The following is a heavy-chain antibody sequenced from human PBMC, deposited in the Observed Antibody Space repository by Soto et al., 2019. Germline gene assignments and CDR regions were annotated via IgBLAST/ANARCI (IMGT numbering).Heavy chain of an antibody. V-gene: IGHV4-34*01. Sequence: SETLSLTCAVYGGSFSGYYWSWIRQPPGKGLEWIGEINHSGSTNYNPSLKSRVTISVDTSKNQFSLKLSSVTAADTAVYYCAGTYANEDYYYYGMDVWGQGTTVTVS. J-gene: IGHJ6*02. CDR1: GGSFSGYY. D-gene: IGHD2-8*01. CDR3: AGTYANEDYYYYGMDV. CDR2: INHSGST.